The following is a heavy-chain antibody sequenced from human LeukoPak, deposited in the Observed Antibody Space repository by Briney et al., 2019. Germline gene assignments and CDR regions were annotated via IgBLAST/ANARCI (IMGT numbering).Heavy chain of an antibody. CDR2: FDPEDGET. V-gene: IGHV1-24*01. D-gene: IGHD6-13*01. J-gene: IGHJ5*02. CDR3: ATDFISSWYRNWFDP. CDR1: GYTLTELS. Sequence: ASVKVSCKVSGYTLTELSMHWVRQAPGKGPEWMGGFDPEDGETIYAQKFQGRVTMTEDTSTDTAYMELSSLRSEDTAVYYCATDFISSWYRNWFDPWGQGTLVTVSS.